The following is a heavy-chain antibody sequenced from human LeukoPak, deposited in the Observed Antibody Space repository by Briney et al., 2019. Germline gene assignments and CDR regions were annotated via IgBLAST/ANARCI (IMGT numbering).Heavy chain of an antibody. D-gene: IGHD3-10*01. CDR1: GGPFSGYY. CDR3: ARAPSGSYYKDAFDI. Sequence: PSETLSLTCAVYGGPFSGYYWSWIRQPPGKGLEWIGEINHSGSTNYNPSLKSRVTISVDTSKNQFSLKLSSVTAADTAVYYCARAPSGSYYKDAFDIWGQGTMATVSS. J-gene: IGHJ3*02. CDR2: INHSGST. V-gene: IGHV4-34*01.